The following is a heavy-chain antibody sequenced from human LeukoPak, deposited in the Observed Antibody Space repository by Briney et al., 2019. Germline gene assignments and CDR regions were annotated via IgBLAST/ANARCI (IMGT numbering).Heavy chain of an antibody. CDR2: IYYSGST. Sequence: SETLSLTCTVSGGSISSYYWSWIRQPPGKGLEWIGYIYYSGSTNYNPSLKSRVTISVDTSKNQFSLKLSSVTAADTAVYYCARGPLFWSGYCDYWGQGTLVTVSS. CDR3: ARGPLFWSGYCDY. CDR1: GGSISSYY. J-gene: IGHJ4*02. V-gene: IGHV4-59*01. D-gene: IGHD3-3*01.